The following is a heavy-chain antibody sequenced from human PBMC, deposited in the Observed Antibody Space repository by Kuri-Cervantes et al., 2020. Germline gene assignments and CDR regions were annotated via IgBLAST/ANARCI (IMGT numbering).Heavy chain of an antibody. Sequence: SETLSLTCAVSGGSISSGGYSWSWIRQPPGKGLEWIGYICHSGSTYYNPSLKSRVTISVDRSKNQFSLKLSSVTAADTAVYYCARADIAAVYYFDYWGQGTLVTVSS. D-gene: IGHD6-13*01. V-gene: IGHV4-30-2*01. CDR1: GGSISSGGYS. J-gene: IGHJ4*02. CDR2: ICHSGST. CDR3: ARADIAAVYYFDY.